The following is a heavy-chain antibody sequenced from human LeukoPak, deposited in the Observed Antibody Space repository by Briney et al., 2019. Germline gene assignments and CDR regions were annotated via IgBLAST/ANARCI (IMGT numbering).Heavy chain of an antibody. D-gene: IGHD3-22*01. J-gene: IGHJ4*02. CDR3: ARNYDSSSYYYVGGGL. CDR1: GFIFSNYA. V-gene: IGHV3-30-3*01. Sequence: GGSLRLSCAASGFIFSNYAMHWVRQAPGKGLEWVAVVIYDGSDKYYADSVKGRFTISRDNSKDTLYLQMNSLRVEDTAVYYCARNYDSSSYYYVGGGLWGQGILVTVSS. CDR2: VIYDGSDK.